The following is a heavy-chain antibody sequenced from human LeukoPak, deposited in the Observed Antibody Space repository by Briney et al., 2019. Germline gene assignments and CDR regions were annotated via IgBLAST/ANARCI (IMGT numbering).Heavy chain of an antibody. Sequence: PGRSLRLSCAASGFTFSNYAMHWVRQAPGKGLEWMAVISYDGSNKYYVDSVKGRFTISRDNAKNSLYLQMNSLRAEDTAVYYCARECHGAQGYGMDVWGQGTTVTVSS. CDR1: GFTFSNYA. J-gene: IGHJ6*02. V-gene: IGHV3-30*04. CDR2: ISYDGSNK. D-gene: IGHD4-17*01. CDR3: ARECHGAQGYGMDV.